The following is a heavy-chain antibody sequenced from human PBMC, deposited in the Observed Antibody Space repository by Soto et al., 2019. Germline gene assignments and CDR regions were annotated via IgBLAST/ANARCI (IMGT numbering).Heavy chain of an antibody. J-gene: IGHJ5*02. CDR3: ARDHSSSSTKNNWSDP. CDR1: GGSFSGYY. CDR2: INHSGST. V-gene: IGHV4-34*01. Sequence: SETLSLTCAVYGGSFSGYYWSWIRQPPGKGLEWIGEINHSGSTNYNPSLKSRVTISVDTSKNQFSLKLSSVTAADTAVYYCARDHSSSSTKNNWSDPWGQGTLVTVSS. D-gene: IGHD6-6*01.